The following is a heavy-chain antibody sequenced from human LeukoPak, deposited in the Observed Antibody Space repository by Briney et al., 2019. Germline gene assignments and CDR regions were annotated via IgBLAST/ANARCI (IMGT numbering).Heavy chain of an antibody. V-gene: IGHV3-23*01. CDR2: ISGSGGYT. J-gene: IGHJ4*02. D-gene: IGHD1-26*01. Sequence: GGSLRLSCAASGFIFSSHAMNWVRQAPGKGLEWVSAISGSGGYTYYADSVKGRFTISRDNSKNMLYLQMNSLRAEDTAVYYCAKGGKWDVTPFDYWGQGTLVTVSS. CDR3: AKGGKWDVTPFDY. CDR1: GFIFSSHA.